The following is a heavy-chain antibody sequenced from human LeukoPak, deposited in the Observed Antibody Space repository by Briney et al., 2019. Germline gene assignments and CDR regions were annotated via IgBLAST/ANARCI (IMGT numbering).Heavy chain of an antibody. CDR3: RGWLSSYNMDV. V-gene: IGHV3-53*01. J-gene: IGHJ6*03. CDR2: TRTDGSA. CDR1: GFTVSNNE. D-gene: IGHD3-16*02. Sequence: GGSLRLSCAASGFTVSNNEMSWVRQAPGKGLEWVSVTRTDGSADYADSVKGRFTVSRDNSKNTLHLQMSSLRVEDTAVYYCRGWLSSYNMDVWGRGTTVTVSS.